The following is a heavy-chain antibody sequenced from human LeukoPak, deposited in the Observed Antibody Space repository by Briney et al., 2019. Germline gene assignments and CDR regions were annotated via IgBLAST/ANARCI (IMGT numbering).Heavy chain of an antibody. Sequence: SETLSLTCAVYGGSFSGYYWSWIRQPPGKGLEWIGEINHSGSTNYNPSLKSRVTMSVDTSKNQFSLKLSSVTAADTAVYYCARGLVSRGLRYSSSLDYWGQGTLVTVSS. CDR2: INHSGST. V-gene: IGHV4-34*01. J-gene: IGHJ4*02. D-gene: IGHD6-13*01. CDR3: ARGLVSRGLRYSSSLDY. CDR1: GGSFSGYY.